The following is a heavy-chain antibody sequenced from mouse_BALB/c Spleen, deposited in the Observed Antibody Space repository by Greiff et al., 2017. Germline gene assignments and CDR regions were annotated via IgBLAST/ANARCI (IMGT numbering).Heavy chain of an antibody. Sequence: EVKLMESGGGLVQPGGSRKLSCAASGFTFSSFGMHWVRQAPEKGLEWVAYISSGSSTIYYADTVKGRFTISRDNPKNTLFLQMTSLRSEDTAMYYCARGEYGNWFAYWGQGTLVTVSA. J-gene: IGHJ3*01. CDR2: ISSGSSTI. CDR3: ARGEYGNWFAY. V-gene: IGHV5-17*02. D-gene: IGHD2-10*02. CDR1: GFTFSSFG.